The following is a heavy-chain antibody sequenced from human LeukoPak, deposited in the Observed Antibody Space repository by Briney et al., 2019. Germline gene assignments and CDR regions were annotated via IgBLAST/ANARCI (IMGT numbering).Heavy chain of an antibody. V-gene: IGHV3-23*01. CDR1: GFTFSSYA. Sequence: GRSLRLSCAASGFTFSSYAMTWVRQAPGKGLEWVSGISGSGVGSNYADSVRGRFTISRDNSKNTLYLQVNSLRAEDTAVYFCAKKGSAHYYDTSGYFDYWGQGTLVTVSS. CDR3: AKKGSAHYYDTSGYFDY. CDR2: ISGSGVGS. D-gene: IGHD3-22*01. J-gene: IGHJ4*02.